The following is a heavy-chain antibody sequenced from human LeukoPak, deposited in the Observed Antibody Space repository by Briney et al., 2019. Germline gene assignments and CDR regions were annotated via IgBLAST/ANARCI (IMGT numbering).Heavy chain of an antibody. J-gene: IGHJ3*02. V-gene: IGHV5-10-1*01. CDR3: ARLLVGPTTVNAIDI. D-gene: IGHD1-26*01. CDR1: GYSFTSYW. Sequence: GESLKISCKGSGYSFTSYWISWVGHMPGKGLEWMGRIDPSDSYTNYSPSFEGHVTISADKSISTAYLQWSSLKASDTAMYYCARLLVGPTTVNAIDIWGQGTMVTVSS. CDR2: IDPSDSYT.